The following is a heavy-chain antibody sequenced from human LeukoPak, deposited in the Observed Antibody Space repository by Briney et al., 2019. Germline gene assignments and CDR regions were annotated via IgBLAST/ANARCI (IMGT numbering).Heavy chain of an antibody. CDR1: GFTFSSYG. V-gene: IGHV3-33*01. CDR3: ARDQGWSTTYYYYGMDV. D-gene: IGHD6-19*01. Sequence: GGSLRLSCAASGFTFSSYGMHGVRQAPGKGLEGVAVIWYDGSNKYYADSVKGRFTISRDNSKNTLYLQMNSLRAEDTAVYYCARDQGWSTTYYYYGMDVWGQGTTVTVSS. CDR2: IWYDGSNK. J-gene: IGHJ6*02.